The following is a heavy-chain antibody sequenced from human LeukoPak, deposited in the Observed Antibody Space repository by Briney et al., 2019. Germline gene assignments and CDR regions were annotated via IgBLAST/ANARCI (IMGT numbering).Heavy chain of an antibody. CDR2: IYYSGST. CDR1: GGSISTYY. CDR3: ARSFGDYGSGSFGY. V-gene: IGHV4-59*01. J-gene: IGHJ4*02. Sequence: SETPSLTCTVSGGSISTYYWSWIRQPTGKGLEWIGYIYYSGSTKYNPSLKSRVTISVDTSKNQFSLKLSSVTAADTAVYYCARSFGDYGSGSFGYWGQGTLVTVSS. D-gene: IGHD3-10*01.